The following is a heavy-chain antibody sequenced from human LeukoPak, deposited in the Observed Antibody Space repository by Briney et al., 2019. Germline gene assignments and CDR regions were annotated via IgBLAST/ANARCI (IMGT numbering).Heavy chain of an antibody. V-gene: IGHV1-2*02. D-gene: IGHD3-3*01. CDR1: GYTFTGYY. CDR2: INPNSGGT. CDR3: ARDPHYDFWSGCYSYYFDY. J-gene: IGHJ4*02. Sequence: ASVKVSCKASGYTFTGYYMHWVRQAPGQGLEWMGWINPNSGGTNYAQKFQGRVTMTRDTSISTAYMELSRLRSDDTAVYYCARDPHYDFWSGCYSYYFDYWGQGTLVTVSS.